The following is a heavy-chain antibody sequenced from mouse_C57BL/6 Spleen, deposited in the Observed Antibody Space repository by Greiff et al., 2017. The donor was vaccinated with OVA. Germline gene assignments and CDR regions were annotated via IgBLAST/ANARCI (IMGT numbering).Heavy chain of an antibody. CDR2: IYPGSGST. Sequence: QVQLQQPGAELVKPGASVKMSCKASGYTFTSYWITWVKQRPGQGLEWIGDIYPGSGSTNYNEKFKSKATLTVDTSSSTAYMQLRSLTSEYSAVYYCARAGSSGPAWFAYWGQGTLVTVSA. D-gene: IGHD3-2*02. J-gene: IGHJ3*01. V-gene: IGHV1-55*01. CDR3: ARAGSSGPAWFAY. CDR1: GYTFTSYW.